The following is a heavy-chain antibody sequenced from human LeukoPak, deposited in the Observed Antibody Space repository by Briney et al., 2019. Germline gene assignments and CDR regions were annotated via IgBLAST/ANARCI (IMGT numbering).Heavy chain of an antibody. Sequence: GGSLRLSCAASGFTFSGCAFHWVRQAPGKGLEWVAIISNDGNNKYYSDSVKGRFTISRDNSKNTLSLQMNSLRAEDTAVYYCARDLGYCSGGSCYTYANDYWGQGTLVTVSS. J-gene: IGHJ4*02. CDR2: ISNDGNNK. CDR1: GFTFSGCA. D-gene: IGHD2-15*01. CDR3: ARDLGYCSGGSCYTYANDY. V-gene: IGHV3-30*03.